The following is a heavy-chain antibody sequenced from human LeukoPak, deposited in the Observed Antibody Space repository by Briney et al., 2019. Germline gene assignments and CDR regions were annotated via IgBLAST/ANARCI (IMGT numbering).Heavy chain of an antibody. V-gene: IGHV4-4*07. Sequence: SETLSLTCTVSGGSISRYYWSWIRQPAGKGLEWIGRIYSSGSTNYNPSLQSRVTMSVDTSKNQFSLKLSSVTAADTALYYCARDHYDSSGYRRFDHWGQGTLVTVSS. J-gene: IGHJ4*02. CDR1: GGSISRYY. D-gene: IGHD3-22*01. CDR3: ARDHYDSSGYRRFDH. CDR2: IYSSGST.